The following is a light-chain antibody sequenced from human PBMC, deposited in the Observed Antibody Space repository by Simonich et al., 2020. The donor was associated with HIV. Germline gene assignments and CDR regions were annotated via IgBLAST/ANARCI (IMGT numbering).Light chain of an antibody. Sequence: DIQMTQSPSTLSASVGDRVTITCRASQSISSWLAWHQQKEGKAPKLLIYAASSLQSGVPSKFSGSGSGTDFTLIISSLQPEDFGTYYCQQSYSTPIAFGQGTRLEIK. J-gene: IGKJ5*01. CDR1: QSISSW. CDR2: AAS. V-gene: IGKV1-39*01. CDR3: QQSYSTPIA.